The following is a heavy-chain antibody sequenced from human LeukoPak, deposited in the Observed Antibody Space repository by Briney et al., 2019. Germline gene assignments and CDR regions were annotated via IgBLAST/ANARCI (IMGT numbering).Heavy chain of an antibody. Sequence: GGSLRLSCAASGFTFSNYWMSWVRQAPGKGLEWVANIKQDASEIYYVGSVKGRFTISRDNAKNSLYLQMNSLRAEDTAVHYCVRRYMATSAEDFDHWGQGTLVTVSS. CDR3: VRRYMATSAEDFDH. V-gene: IGHV3-7*01. J-gene: IGHJ4*02. D-gene: IGHD5-24*01. CDR1: GFTFSNYW. CDR2: IKQDASEI.